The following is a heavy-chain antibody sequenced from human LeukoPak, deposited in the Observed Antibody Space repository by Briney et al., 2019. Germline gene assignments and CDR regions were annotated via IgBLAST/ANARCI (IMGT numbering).Heavy chain of an antibody. CDR1: GGSFSGYC. Sequence: SETLSLTCAVYGGSFSGYCWSWIRQPPGKGLEWIGEINHSGSTNYNPSLKSRVTISVDTSKNQFSLKLSSVTAADTAVYYCARAYRYCSSTRCYFDYWGQGTLVTVSS. CDR2: INHSGST. V-gene: IGHV4-34*01. J-gene: IGHJ4*02. D-gene: IGHD2-2*01. CDR3: ARAYRYCSSTRCYFDY.